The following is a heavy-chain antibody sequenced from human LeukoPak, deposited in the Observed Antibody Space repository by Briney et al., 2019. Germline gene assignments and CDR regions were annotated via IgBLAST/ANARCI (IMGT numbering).Heavy chain of an antibody. CDR1: GYTSTSYD. Sequence: ASVKVSCKASGYTSTSYDINWVRKAIGQGLEWMGWMNPNSGNTGYAQKFQGRVTITRNTSISTAYMELSSLRSEDTAVYYCARGSRDGYNLENFDYWGQGTLVTVSS. D-gene: IGHD5-24*01. CDR3: ARGSRDGYNLENFDY. CDR2: MNPNSGNT. V-gene: IGHV1-8*03. J-gene: IGHJ4*02.